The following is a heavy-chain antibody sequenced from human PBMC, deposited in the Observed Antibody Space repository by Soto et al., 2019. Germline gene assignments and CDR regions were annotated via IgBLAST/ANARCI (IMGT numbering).Heavy chain of an antibody. J-gene: IGHJ6*02. D-gene: IGHD2-2*01. Sequence: EVQLVESGGGLIQPGGSLRLSCAASGFTVSSNYMSWVRQAPGKGLEWVSVIYSGGSTYYADSVKGRFTISRDNSKNTLYLQMNSLRAEDTAVYYRARDKVVPAAYLYYYYYGMDVWGQGTTVTVSS. CDR1: GFTVSSNY. CDR3: ARDKVVPAAYLYYYYYGMDV. V-gene: IGHV3-53*01. CDR2: IYSGGST.